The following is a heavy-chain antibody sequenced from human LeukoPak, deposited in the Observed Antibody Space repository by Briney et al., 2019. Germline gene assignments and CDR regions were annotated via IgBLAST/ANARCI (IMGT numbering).Heavy chain of an antibody. J-gene: IGHJ4*02. D-gene: IGHD1/OR15-1a*01. Sequence: KPSETLSLTCTVSGGSISDYYWNWIRQPPAKGLEWSGYIYYTGSTNYSPTLKSRVTMSIDTSRIQFSLKLNSVTPADTAVYYCSRWAFGVEHDGGGPGWGQGTLVTVSS. CDR2: IYYTGST. V-gene: IGHV4-59*01. CDR1: GGSISDYY. CDR3: SRWAFGVEHDGGGPG.